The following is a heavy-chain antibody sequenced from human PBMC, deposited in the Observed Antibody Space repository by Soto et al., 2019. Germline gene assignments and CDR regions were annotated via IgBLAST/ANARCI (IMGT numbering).Heavy chain of an antibody. Sequence: QLQLQESGPGLVKPSETLSLTCTVSGGSISSSSYYWGWIRQPPGKGLEWIGSIYYSGSTYYNPSLKSRVTISVDTSKNQFSLKLNSVTAADTAVYYCAREGPVVVDDAFDIWGQGTMVTVSS. CDR2: IYYSGST. CDR3: AREGPVVVDDAFDI. CDR1: GGSISSSSYY. J-gene: IGHJ3*02. V-gene: IGHV4-39*02. D-gene: IGHD3-22*01.